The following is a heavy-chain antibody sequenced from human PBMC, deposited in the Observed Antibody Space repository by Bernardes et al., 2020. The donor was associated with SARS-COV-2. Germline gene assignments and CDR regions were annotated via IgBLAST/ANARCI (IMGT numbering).Heavy chain of an antibody. V-gene: IGHV1-18*01. CDR3: ARVYDSSGYYYLDDY. J-gene: IGHJ4*02. CDR1: GYTFTSYG. Sequence: ASVKVSCKASGYTFTSYGISWVRQAPGQGLEWMGWISAYNGNTNYAQKLQGRVTMTTDTSTSTAYMELRSLRSDDTAVYYCARVYDSSGYYYLDDYWGQGTLVTVSS. D-gene: IGHD3-22*01. CDR2: ISAYNGNT.